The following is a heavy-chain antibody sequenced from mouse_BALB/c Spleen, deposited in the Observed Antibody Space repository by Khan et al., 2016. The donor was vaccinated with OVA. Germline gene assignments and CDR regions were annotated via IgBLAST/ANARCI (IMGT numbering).Heavy chain of an antibody. CDR2: ISSSGST. D-gene: IGHD2-3*01. CDR3: ARDGSRYNYAMDY. Sequence: EVQLVESGPGLVKPSQSLSLTCTVTGYSITSDYAWNWIRQFPGNKLEWMGYISSSGSTNYNPALKSRISITRETSKNQFFLQLNSVTTEDTATYYCARDGSRYNYAMDYWGQGTSVTVSS. J-gene: IGHJ4*01. CDR1: GYSITSDYA. V-gene: IGHV3-2*02.